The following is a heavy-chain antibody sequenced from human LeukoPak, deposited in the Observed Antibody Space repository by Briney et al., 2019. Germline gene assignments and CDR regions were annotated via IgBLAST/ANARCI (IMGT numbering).Heavy chain of an antibody. J-gene: IGHJ4*02. CDR1: GFILSSYS. D-gene: IGHD3-10*01. CDR3: TRDPSALDY. V-gene: IGHV3-48*01. Sequence: GGSLRLSCAASGFILSSYSMNWVRQDPGKGLEWVSYIRSTGNTIYYADSVKGRFTTSRDNAKNSLDLQMNSLRAEDTAVYYCTRDPSALDYWGPGTLVTVSS. CDR2: IRSTGNTI.